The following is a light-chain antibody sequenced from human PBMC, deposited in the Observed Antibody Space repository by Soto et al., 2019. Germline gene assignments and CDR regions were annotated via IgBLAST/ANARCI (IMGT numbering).Light chain of an antibody. V-gene: IGKV2-28*01. CDR3: MQALQTPCT. J-gene: IGKJ3*01. CDR2: LGS. Sequence: DIVMTQSPLSLPVTPGEPASISCRSSQSLLHSNGYNYLDWYLQKPGQSPQLLIYLGSNRASGVPDRFSGSGSGTDFTLKISRVEAEDVGVYYCMQALQTPCTFGPGTKVDIK. CDR1: QSLLHSNGYNY.